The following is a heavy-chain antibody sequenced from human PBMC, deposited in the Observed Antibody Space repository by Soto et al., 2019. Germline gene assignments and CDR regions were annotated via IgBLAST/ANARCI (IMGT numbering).Heavy chain of an antibody. CDR1: GFTFSSYA. Sequence: GGSLRLSCAASGFTFSSYAMSWVRQAPGKGLEWVLSISGSGGSTYYADSVKGRFTISRDNSKNTLYLQMNSLRAEDTAVYYCAKDSQFWSGYYGSDYWGQGTLVTVSS. CDR3: AKDSQFWSGYYGSDY. D-gene: IGHD3-3*01. J-gene: IGHJ4*02. CDR2: ISGSGGST. V-gene: IGHV3-23*01.